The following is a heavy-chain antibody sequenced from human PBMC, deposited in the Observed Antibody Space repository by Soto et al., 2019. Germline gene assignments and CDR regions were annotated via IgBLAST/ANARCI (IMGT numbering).Heavy chain of an antibody. Sequence: EVQLVQSGAEVKKPGESLKISCKGSGYTFTNYLLGWVRQLPGKGLEWMGIIYPSDSETTYSPSFQGQVTISADTSISTAYLQWSSLKDSDTAMYYCATFRGAMSPTAFDLWGQGTMVTVSS. CDR2: IYPSDSET. V-gene: IGHV5-51*01. CDR1: GYTFTNYL. CDR3: ATFRGAMSPTAFDL. D-gene: IGHD3-10*01. J-gene: IGHJ3*01.